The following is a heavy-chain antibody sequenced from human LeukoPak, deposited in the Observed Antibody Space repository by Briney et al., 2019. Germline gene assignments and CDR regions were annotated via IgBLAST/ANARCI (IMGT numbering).Heavy chain of an antibody. CDR1: GFTFSSYG. J-gene: IGHJ4*02. D-gene: IGHD3-3*01. CDR2: ISYDGSNK. Sequence: GGSLRLSCAASGFTFSSYGMHWVRQAPGKGLKGGAVISYDGSNKYYADSVKGRFTISRDNSKNTLYLQMNSLRAEDTAVYYCAKENNYDFWSGYLFDYWGQGTLVTVSS. V-gene: IGHV3-30*18. CDR3: AKENNYDFWSGYLFDY.